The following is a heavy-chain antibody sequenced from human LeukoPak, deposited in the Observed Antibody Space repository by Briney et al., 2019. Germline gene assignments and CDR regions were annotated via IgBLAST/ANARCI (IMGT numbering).Heavy chain of an antibody. CDR1: GYTFTYFG. D-gene: IGHD6-19*01. J-gene: IGHJ4*02. CDR2: ISAHNGDT. Sequence: ASVKVSCKASGYTFTYFGISWARQAPGQGPEWMAWISAHNGDTVYGQKFQGRVTMTTDALTTTAYMELRSLTSDDTAVYYCMRDLGSGWPDYWGQGTLVTVSS. V-gene: IGHV1-18*01. CDR3: MRDLGSGWPDY.